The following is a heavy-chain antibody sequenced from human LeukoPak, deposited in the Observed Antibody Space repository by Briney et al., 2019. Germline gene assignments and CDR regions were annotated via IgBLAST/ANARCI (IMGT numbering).Heavy chain of an antibody. D-gene: IGHD3-22*01. CDR1: GFTFSSYE. J-gene: IGHJ5*02. Sequence: GGSLRLSCAASGFTFSSYEMNWVRQAPGKGLEWVSYISSSSSYTNYADSVKGRFTISRDNAKNSLYLQMNSLRAEDTAVYYCARPLNYYDSSGYSGFDPWGQGTLVTVSS. CDR2: ISSSSSYT. V-gene: IGHV3-21*05. CDR3: ARPLNYYDSSGYSGFDP.